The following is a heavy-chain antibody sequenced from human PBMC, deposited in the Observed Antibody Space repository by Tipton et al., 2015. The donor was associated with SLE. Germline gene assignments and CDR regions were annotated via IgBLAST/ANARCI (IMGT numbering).Heavy chain of an antibody. J-gene: IGHJ6*03. CDR2: IYYSGST. V-gene: IGHV4-59*01. CDR1: GGSISSYY. CDR3: ARGYSGSYYYYYYMGV. D-gene: IGHD1-26*01. Sequence: TLSLTCSVSGGSISSYYWSWIRQPPGKGLEWIGYIYYSGSTNYNPSLKSRVTISVDTSKNQFSLKLSSVTAADTAVYYCARGYSGSYYYYYYMGVWGKGTTVTVSS.